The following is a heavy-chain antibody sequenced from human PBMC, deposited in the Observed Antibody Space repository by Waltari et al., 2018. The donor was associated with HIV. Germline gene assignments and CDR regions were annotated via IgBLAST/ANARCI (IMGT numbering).Heavy chain of an antibody. V-gene: IGHV3-7*03. CDR3: ARGAGSV. CDR2: IKEDASER. J-gene: IGHJ4*02. CDR1: GFSFGSFW. Sequence: LEESGGGAVQPGESLRLSCEASGFSFGSFWMSWVRQVSGKGLGWVADIKEDASERNLVDSVKGRFTVSRDNAKNLLILTMDNLKVEDTGIYYCARGAGSVWGQGTLVTVSS.